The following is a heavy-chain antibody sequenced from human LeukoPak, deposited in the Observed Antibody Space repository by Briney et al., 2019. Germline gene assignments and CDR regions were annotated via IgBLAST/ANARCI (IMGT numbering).Heavy chain of an antibody. D-gene: IGHD2-8*02. Sequence: SETLSLTCTVSGGSISSYYWSWVRQPPGKGLEWIGYIYYSGSTNYNPSLKSRVTISVDTSKNQFSLKLSSVTAADTAVYYCARDTGNYYYYGMDVWGQGTTVTVSS. J-gene: IGHJ6*02. CDR2: IYYSGST. CDR1: GGSISSYY. CDR3: ARDTGNYYYYGMDV. V-gene: IGHV4-59*01.